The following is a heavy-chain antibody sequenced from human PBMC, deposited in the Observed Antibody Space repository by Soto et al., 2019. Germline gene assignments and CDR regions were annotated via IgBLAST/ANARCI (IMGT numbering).Heavy chain of an antibody. CDR2: ISAYNGNT. CDR3: ASTQTIFRTRDAFDI. V-gene: IGHV1-18*01. D-gene: IGHD3-9*01. Sequence: ASVKVSCKASGYTFTSYGISWVRQAPGQGLEWMGWISAYNGNTNYAQKLQGRVTMTTDTSTSTAYMELRSLRSDDTAVYYCASTQTIFRTRDAFDIWGQGTMVTVSS. J-gene: IGHJ3*02. CDR1: GYTFTSYG.